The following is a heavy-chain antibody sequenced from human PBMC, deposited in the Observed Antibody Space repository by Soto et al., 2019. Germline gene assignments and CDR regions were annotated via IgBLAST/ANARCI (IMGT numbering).Heavy chain of an antibody. J-gene: IGHJ5*02. Sequence: ASVKVYCKASGFTFITYDFSWVRQAAGQGLEWMGWMNPNNGNAGFAQKFRGRINMTRNTSISTAYLELSSLRSDDTAIYYCARMISSAADLWGQGALVTVSS. D-gene: IGHD3-16*01. CDR3: ARMISSAADL. CDR1: GFTFITYD. CDR2: MNPNNGNA. V-gene: IGHV1-8*01.